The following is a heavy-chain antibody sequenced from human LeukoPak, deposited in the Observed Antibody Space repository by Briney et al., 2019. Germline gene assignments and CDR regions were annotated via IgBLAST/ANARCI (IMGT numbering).Heavy chain of an antibody. CDR2: INTYNGNT. CDR1: GYIFPSSG. D-gene: IGHD5-12*01. J-gene: IGHJ4*02. Sequence: ASVKVSCKASGYIFPSSGISWVRQAPGQGLEWMGWINTYNGNTNYAQKFQGRVTMTRNTSISTAYMELSSLRSEDTAVYYCAREVGRRGYSGYDTMDDYWGQGTLVTVSS. CDR3: AREVGRRGYSGYDTMDDY. V-gene: IGHV1-18*01.